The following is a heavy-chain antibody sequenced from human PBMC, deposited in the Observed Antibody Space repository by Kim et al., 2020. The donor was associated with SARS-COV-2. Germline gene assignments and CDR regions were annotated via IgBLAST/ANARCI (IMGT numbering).Heavy chain of an antibody. Sequence: GGSLRLSCAASRFTFSSYWMHWVRQAPGKGLVWVSCIKTDGSTTTYADSVKGRFTISRDNAKNTLYLQMNSLSVEDTAVYYCARGGSNTWRAPFDISRKG. CDR2: IKTDGSTT. CDR3: ARGGSNTWRAPFDI. V-gene: IGHV3-74*01. J-gene: IGHJ3*02. D-gene: IGHD6-13*01. CDR1: RFTFSSYW.